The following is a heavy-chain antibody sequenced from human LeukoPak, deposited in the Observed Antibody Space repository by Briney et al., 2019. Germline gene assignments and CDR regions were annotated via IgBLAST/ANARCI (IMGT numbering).Heavy chain of an antibody. V-gene: IGHV3-23*01. CDR3: AKARADSSCYYYPHAFDI. CDR2: VSGSGGHT. J-gene: IGHJ3*02. CDR1: GFTFSSYA. D-gene: IGHD3-22*01. Sequence: GGSLRLSCAASGFTFSSYAMSWVRQAPGKGLEWVPAVSGSGGHTYYADSVKGRFTVSRDNSKNTLYLQTNSLRAEDTAVYYWAKARADSSCYYYPHAFDIWGQGTMVTVSS.